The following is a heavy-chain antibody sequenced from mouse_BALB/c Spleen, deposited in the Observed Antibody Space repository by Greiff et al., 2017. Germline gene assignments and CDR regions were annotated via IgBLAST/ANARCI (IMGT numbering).Heavy chain of an antibody. J-gene: IGHJ2*01. CDR3: ARDGGNYFDY. CDR2: IRNKANGYTT. D-gene: IGHD2-14*01. CDR1: GFTFTDYY. V-gene: IGHV7-3*02. Sequence: EVHLVESGGGLVQPGGSLRLSCATSGFTFTDYYMSWVRQPPGKALEWLGFIRNKANGYTTEYSASVKGRFTISRDNSQSILYLQMNTLRAEDSATYYCARDGGNYFDYWGQGTTLTVSS.